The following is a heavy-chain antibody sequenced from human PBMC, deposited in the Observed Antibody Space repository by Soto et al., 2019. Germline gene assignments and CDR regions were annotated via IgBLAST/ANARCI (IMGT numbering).Heavy chain of an antibody. CDR1: GFTFSTYP. Sequence: GGSLRLSCAASGFTFSTYPMHWVRQGPGTGLEYVAGISGNGGSTHYANSVKGRFTISRDNSKSTLYLQMGSLRAEDMAVYYCARDLYYYGMDVWGQGTTVTVSS. CDR3: ARDLYYYGMDV. V-gene: IGHV3-64*01. J-gene: IGHJ6*02. CDR2: ISGNGGST.